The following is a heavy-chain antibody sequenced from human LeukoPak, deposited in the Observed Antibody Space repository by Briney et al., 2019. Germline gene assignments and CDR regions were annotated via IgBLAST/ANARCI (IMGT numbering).Heavy chain of an antibody. J-gene: IGHJ6*02. Sequence: GGSLRLSCAASGFTFSSYARSWVRQAPGKGLEWVSAISGSGGSTYYADSVKGRFTISRDNSKNTLYLQMNSLRAEDTAVYYCAKEVFRVLFGYYGMDVWGQGTTVTVSS. V-gene: IGHV3-23*01. CDR2: ISGSGGST. D-gene: IGHD2-21*01. CDR1: GFTFSSYA. CDR3: AKEVFRVLFGYYGMDV.